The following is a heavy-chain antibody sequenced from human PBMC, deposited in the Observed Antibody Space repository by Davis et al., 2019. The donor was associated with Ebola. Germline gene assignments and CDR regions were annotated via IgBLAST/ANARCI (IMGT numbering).Heavy chain of an antibody. CDR3: ARESGSYNRLGYYYGMDV. J-gene: IGHJ6*02. CDR2: ISSSGSTI. V-gene: IGHV3-48*03. Sequence: GGSLRLSCAASGFTFSSYEMNWVRQAPGKGLEWVSYISSSGSTIYYADSVKGRFTISRDNAKNSLYLQMNSLRAEDTAVYYCARESGSYNRLGYYYGMDVWGQGTTVTVSS. D-gene: IGHD1-26*01. CDR1: GFTFSSYE.